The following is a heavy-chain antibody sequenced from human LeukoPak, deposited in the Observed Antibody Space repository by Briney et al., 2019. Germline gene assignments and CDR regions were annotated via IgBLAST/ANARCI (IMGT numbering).Heavy chain of an antibody. V-gene: IGHV4-4*07. D-gene: IGHD6-13*01. Sequence: GSQRLSCAASGFKFSDHYIDWVRQAPGKGLEWIGRIYTSGSTNYNPSLKSRVTMSVDTSKNQFSLKLSSVTAADTAVYYCARDRIAAAVYFDYWGQGTLVTVSS. J-gene: IGHJ4*02. CDR3: ARDRIAAAVYFDY. CDR2: IYTSGST. CDR1: GFKFSDHY.